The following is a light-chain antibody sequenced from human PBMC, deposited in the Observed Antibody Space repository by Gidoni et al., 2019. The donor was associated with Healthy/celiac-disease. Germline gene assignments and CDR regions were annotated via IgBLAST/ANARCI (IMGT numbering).Light chain of an antibody. J-gene: IGLJ2*01. CDR1: SSNIGAGYD. Sequence: QSVLTQPPSVSVAPGQRVTISCTGSSSNIGAGYDAPWYKQLQGTAPKLLIYGNSNRPSGVPDRFSGSKSGTSACLAITGLQAEDEADYYCQSYDSSLSAHVVFGGGTKLTVL. CDR3: QSYDSSLSAHVV. V-gene: IGLV1-40*01. CDR2: GNS.